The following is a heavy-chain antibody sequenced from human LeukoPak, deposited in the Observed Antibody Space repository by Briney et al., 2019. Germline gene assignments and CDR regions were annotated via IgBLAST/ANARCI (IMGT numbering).Heavy chain of an antibody. D-gene: IGHD3-10*01. J-gene: IGHJ6*03. CDR2: INHSGST. CDR3: ARHRGFRPLLWFGESPRYYYYYMDV. CDR1: GGSFSGYY. V-gene: IGHV4-34*01. Sequence: SETLSLTCAVYGGSFSGYYWSWIRQPPGKGLEWIGEINHSGSTNYNPSLKGRFTISGDRSKNQFSLKLGSVPAADTAVYYCARHRGFRPLLWFGESPRYYYYYMDVWGKGTTVTISS.